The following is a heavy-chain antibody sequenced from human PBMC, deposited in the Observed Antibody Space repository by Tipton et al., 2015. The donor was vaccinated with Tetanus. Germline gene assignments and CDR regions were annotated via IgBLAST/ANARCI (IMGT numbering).Heavy chain of an antibody. CDR1: GDSMSSSDYY. D-gene: IGHD6-6*01. V-gene: IGHV4-39*07. Sequence: TLSLTCTVSGDSMSSSDYYWDWIRQPPGKGLEWIGSISYSGRTYYNPSLKSRVTMSVDTSKNQFSLNLSSVTAADTAVYYCARDQGGGRVVRLNWFGPWGHGTLVTVSS. J-gene: IGHJ5*02. CDR3: ARDQGGGRVVRLNWFGP. CDR2: ISYSGRT.